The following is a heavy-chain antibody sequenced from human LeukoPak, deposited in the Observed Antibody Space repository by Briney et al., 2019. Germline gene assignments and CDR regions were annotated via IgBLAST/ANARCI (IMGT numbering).Heavy chain of an antibody. CDR1: GFTPSSYW. Sequence: PGGSLRPSCVPSGFTPSSYWMHWVRQRPGKGPVWVSRAKSDGRSTSYADSVEGPFTISRDNAKNTLYLQMNSLRAEDTAVYYCARDTGTVGATDYWGQGNLVTVSS. J-gene: IGHJ4*02. D-gene: IGHD1-26*01. V-gene: IGHV3-74*01. CDR3: ARDTGTVGATDY. CDR2: AKSDGRST.